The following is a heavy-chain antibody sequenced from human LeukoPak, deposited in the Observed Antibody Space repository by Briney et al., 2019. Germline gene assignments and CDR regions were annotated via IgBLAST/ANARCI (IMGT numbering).Heavy chain of an antibody. CDR3: AKCPYSSSPAQYYYYGMDV. D-gene: IGHD6-13*01. CDR1: GFTFSNYV. J-gene: IGHJ6*02. Sequence: PGRSLRLSCAASGFTFSNYVMHWVRQAPGKGLEWVAVISYDGSNKYYADSVKGRFTISRDNSKNTLYLQMNSLRAEDTAVYYCAKCPYSSSPAQYYYYGMDVWGQGTTVTVSS. CDR2: ISYDGSNK. V-gene: IGHV3-30*18.